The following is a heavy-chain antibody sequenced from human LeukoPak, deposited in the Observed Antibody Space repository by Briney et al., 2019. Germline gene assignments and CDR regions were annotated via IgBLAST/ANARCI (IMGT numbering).Heavy chain of an antibody. D-gene: IGHD3-10*01. CDR2: INWNGGST. Sequence: GGSLRLSCAASGFTFDDYGMSWVRQAPGKGLEWVSGINWNGGSTGYADSVKGRFTISRDNAKNSLYLQMNSLRAEDTAVYYCARERVVLLWFGEFARNDAFDIWGQGTMVTVSS. CDR3: ARERVVLLWFGEFARNDAFDI. J-gene: IGHJ3*02. V-gene: IGHV3-20*04. CDR1: GFTFDDYG.